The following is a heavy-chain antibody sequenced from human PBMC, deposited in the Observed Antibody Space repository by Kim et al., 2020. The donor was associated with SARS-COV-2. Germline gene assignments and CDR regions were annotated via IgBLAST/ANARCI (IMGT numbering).Heavy chain of an antibody. CDR2: ISYDGSNK. CDR1: GFTFSSCA. V-gene: IGHV3-30-3*01. Sequence: GGSLRLSCAASGFTFSSCAIHWVRQAPGKGLEWVAVISYDGSNKNYADSVKGRFTISRDNSKNTLYLQMNSLRAEDTALYYGARDPWSRLRGLTYSYYGIDVWVQGTTVTVSS. D-gene: IGHD3-10*01. J-gene: IGHJ6*02. CDR3: ARDPWSRLRGLTYSYYGIDV.